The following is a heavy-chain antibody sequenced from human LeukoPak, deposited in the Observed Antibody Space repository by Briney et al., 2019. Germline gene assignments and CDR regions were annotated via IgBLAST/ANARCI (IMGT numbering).Heavy chain of an antibody. CDR1: GYTFTGYY. D-gene: IGHD3-9*01. Sequence: WASVKVSCKASGYTFTGYYMHWVRQAPGQGLEWMGWISAYNGNTNYAQKLQGRVTMTTDTSTSTAYMELRSLRSDDTAVYYCARVEVYYDILTGLTAWGQGTLVTVSS. CDR3: ARVEVYYDILTGLTA. CDR2: ISAYNGNT. V-gene: IGHV1-18*04. J-gene: IGHJ4*02.